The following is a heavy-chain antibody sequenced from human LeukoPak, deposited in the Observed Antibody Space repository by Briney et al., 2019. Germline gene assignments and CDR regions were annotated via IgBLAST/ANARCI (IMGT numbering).Heavy chain of an antibody. Sequence: SETLSLTCTVSGGSITSYYWNWIRQPPGKGLEWVGYFYYTGSDNYNPSLKSQVTISADTSKNQFSLELSSVTAADTAVYFCVRGYCSGRTCYHFDYWGQGTLVTVSS. CDR2: FYYTGSD. CDR3: VRGYCSGRTCYHFDY. CDR1: GGSITSYY. J-gene: IGHJ4*02. V-gene: IGHV4-59*01. D-gene: IGHD2-15*01.